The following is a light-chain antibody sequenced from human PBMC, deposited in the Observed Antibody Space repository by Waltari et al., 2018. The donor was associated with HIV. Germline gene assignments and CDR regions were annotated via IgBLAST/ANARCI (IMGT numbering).Light chain of an antibody. CDR1: NSDLALYNL. CDR2: AVH. CDR3: NSYRSSDTVI. Sequence: QSALAQPASVSGSPGQSITISCTGRNSDLALYNLVSWYQQFPGKAPQLIIYAVHSRPSGVSSRFSGSKSGNTASLTISDLQAEDEAEYFCNSYRSSDTVIFGGGTKLTVL. V-gene: IGLV2-14*01. J-gene: IGLJ2*01.